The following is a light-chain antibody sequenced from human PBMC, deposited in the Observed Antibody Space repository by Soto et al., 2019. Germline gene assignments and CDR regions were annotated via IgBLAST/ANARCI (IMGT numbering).Light chain of an antibody. J-gene: IGKJ5*01. CDR2: GAS. CDR3: QQYGSSPIN. V-gene: IGKV3-20*01. Sequence: EIVLAQSPGTLSLSPGEIVTLSCSASQSVTSSYLAWYQQRPGQAPRLLIDGASTRATGIPDRFSGGGSGTDFTLAIGRLEPEDFAVYYCQQYGSSPINFGQGTRLEIK. CDR1: QSVTSSY.